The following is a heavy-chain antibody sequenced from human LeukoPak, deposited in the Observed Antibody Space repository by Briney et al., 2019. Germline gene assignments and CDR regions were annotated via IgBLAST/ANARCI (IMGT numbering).Heavy chain of an antibody. D-gene: IGHD3-10*01. CDR1: GFTFSIYW. J-gene: IGHJ3*02. CDR2: IYRDGGTT. CDR3: ARVLLWFGELLGYAFDI. Sequence: GGSLRLSCAASGFTFSIYWMHWVRQAPGKGLVWVSRIYRDGGTTTYADSVKGRFTISRDNAKNTLYLQMNSLRAEDTAVYYCARVLLWFGELLGYAFDIWGQGTMVTVSS. V-gene: IGHV3-74*01.